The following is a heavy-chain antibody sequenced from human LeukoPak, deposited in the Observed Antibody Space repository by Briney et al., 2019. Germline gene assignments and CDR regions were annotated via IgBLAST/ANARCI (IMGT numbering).Heavy chain of an antibody. V-gene: IGHV3-30-3*01. D-gene: IGHD1-26*01. CDR1: GFIFNTYA. CDR2: ISYDGSNK. CDR3: ARDSKWELPSWYFDY. Sequence: SGGSLRLSCAASGFIFNTYAMTWVRQAPGKGLEWVAVISYDGSNKYYADSVKGRFTISRDNSKNTLYLQMSSLRAEDTAVYYCARDSKWELPSWYFDYWGQGTLVTVSS. J-gene: IGHJ4*02.